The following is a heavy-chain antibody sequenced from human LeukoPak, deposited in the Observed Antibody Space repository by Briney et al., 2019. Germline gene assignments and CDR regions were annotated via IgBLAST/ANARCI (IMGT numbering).Heavy chain of an antibody. V-gene: IGHV3-23*01. D-gene: IGHD2-2*01. CDR2: ISGSGGST. Sequence: GGSLRLSCAASGFTFSSYAMSWVRQAPGKGLEWVSAISGSGGSTYYADSVKGRFTISRDNSKNTLYLQMNSLRAEDTAVYYCAKGRYCNSTSCYEAGGDYWGQGTLVTVSS. CDR3: AKGRYCNSTSCYEAGGDY. J-gene: IGHJ4*02. CDR1: GFTFSSYA.